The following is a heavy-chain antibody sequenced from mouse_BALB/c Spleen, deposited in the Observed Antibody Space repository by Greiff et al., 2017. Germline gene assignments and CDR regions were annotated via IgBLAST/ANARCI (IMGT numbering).Heavy chain of an antibody. V-gene: IGHV1-63*02. D-gene: IGHD2-1*01. CDR2: IYPGGGYT. CDR3: AREGVYYGNHYYAMDY. Sequence: QVQLQQSGAELVRPGTSVKISCKASGYTFTNYWLGWVKQRPGHGLEWIGDIYPGGGYTNYNEKFKGKATLTADTSSSTAYMQLSSLTSEDSAVYVCAREGVYYGNHYYAMDYWGQGTSVTVSS. CDR1: GYTFTNYW. J-gene: IGHJ4*01.